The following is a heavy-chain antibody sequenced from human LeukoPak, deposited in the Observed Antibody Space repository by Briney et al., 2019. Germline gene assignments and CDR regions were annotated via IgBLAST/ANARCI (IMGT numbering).Heavy chain of an antibody. CDR1: GGSISSGSYY. J-gene: IGHJ4*02. D-gene: IGHD6-19*01. Sequence: SETLSLTCTVSGGSISSGSYYWSWIRQPAGKGLEWIGRIYTSGSTNYNPSLKSRVTISVDTSKNQFSLKLSSVTAADTAVYCCAGYSSGRDYWGQGTLVTVSS. CDR2: IYTSGST. CDR3: AGYSSGRDY. V-gene: IGHV4-61*02.